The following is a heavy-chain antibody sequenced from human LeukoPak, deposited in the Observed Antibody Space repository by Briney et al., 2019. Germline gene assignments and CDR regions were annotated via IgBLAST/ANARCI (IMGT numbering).Heavy chain of an antibody. CDR2: IYRSGST. CDR3: ARGQGATVPQVGKNWFDP. CDR1: GFSVSSVYY. V-gene: IGHV4-38-2*02. J-gene: IGHJ5*02. D-gene: IGHD1-26*01. Sequence: SETLSLTCTVSGFSVSSVYYWGWIRQPPGKGLEWIGSIYRSGSTYYNPSLKSRVTISVDTSKNQFSLKLISVTVADTAIYYCARGQGATVPQVGKNWFDPWGQGTRVTVSS.